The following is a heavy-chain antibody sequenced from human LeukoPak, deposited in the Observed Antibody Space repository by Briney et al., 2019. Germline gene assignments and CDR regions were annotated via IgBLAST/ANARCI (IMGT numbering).Heavy chain of an antibody. D-gene: IGHD4-17*01. J-gene: IGHJ4*02. Sequence: GGSLRLSCAASGFTFSSYEMNWVRQAPGKGLEWVSCISSSGSTIYYADSVKGRFTISRDNAKNSLYLQMNSLRAEDTAVYYCARTRSVTPPFDNWGQGTLVTVSS. CDR1: GFTFSSYE. CDR2: ISSSGSTI. CDR3: ARTRSVTPPFDN. V-gene: IGHV3-48*03.